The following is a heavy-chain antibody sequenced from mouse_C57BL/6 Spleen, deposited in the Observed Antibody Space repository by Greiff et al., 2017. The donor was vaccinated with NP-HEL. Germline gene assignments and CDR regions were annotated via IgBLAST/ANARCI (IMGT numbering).Heavy chain of an antibody. V-gene: IGHV5-12*01. J-gene: IGHJ4*01. CDR3: ARYSNYEAMDD. CDR1: GFTFSDYY. D-gene: IGHD2-5*01. CDR2: ISNGGGST. Sequence: EVKVVESGGGLVQPGGSLKLSCAASGFTFSDYYMYWVRQTPEKRLEWVAYISNGGGSTYYPDTVKGRFTISRDNAKNTLYLQMSHLKSEDTAMCYCARYSNYEAMDDWGQGTSVTVSS.